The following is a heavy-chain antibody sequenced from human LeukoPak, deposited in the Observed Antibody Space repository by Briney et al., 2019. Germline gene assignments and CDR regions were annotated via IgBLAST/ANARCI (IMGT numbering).Heavy chain of an antibody. Sequence: GGSLRLSCAASGFTFSSYSMNWVRQAPGKGLEWVSSISSSSSYIYYADSVKGRFTISRDNAKNSLYLQMNSLRAEDTAVYYCACGITGTTYFDYWGQGTLVTVSS. J-gene: IGHJ4*02. CDR2: ISSSSSYI. D-gene: IGHD1-7*01. CDR3: ACGITGTTYFDY. CDR1: GFTFSSYS. V-gene: IGHV3-21*01.